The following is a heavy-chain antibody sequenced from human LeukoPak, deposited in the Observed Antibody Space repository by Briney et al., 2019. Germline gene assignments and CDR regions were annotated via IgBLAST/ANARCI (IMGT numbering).Heavy chain of an antibody. Sequence: GGSLRLSCADSGFTFSDAWMSWVRQAPGRGLEWVGRIKSKTDGGTTDYAAPVKGRFTISRDDSKNTLYLQMNSLKTEDTAVYYCTTSEQWLVQDYWGQGTLVTVSS. V-gene: IGHV3-15*01. CDR2: IKSKTDGGTT. D-gene: IGHD6-19*01. CDR1: GFTFSDAW. CDR3: TTSEQWLVQDY. J-gene: IGHJ4*02.